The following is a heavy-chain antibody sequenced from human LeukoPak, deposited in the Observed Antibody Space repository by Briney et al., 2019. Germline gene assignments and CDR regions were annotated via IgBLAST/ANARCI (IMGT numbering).Heavy chain of an antibody. V-gene: IGHV1-18*01. J-gene: IGHJ5*02. CDR1: GYTFTSYG. D-gene: IGHD3-3*01. CDR2: ISAYNGNT. Sequence: ASVKVSCKASGYTFTSYGISWVRQAPGQGLEWMGWISAYNGNTNYAQKLQGRVTMTTDTSTSTAYMELRSLRSDDTAVYYCARDAIRTIFGVAVTGGFDPWGQGTLVTVSS. CDR3: ARDAIRTIFGVAVTGGFDP.